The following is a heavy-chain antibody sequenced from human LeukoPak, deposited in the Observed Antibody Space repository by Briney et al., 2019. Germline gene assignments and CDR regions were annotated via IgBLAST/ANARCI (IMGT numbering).Heavy chain of an antibody. J-gene: IGHJ5*02. V-gene: IGHV3-30-3*01. Sequence: GGSLRLSCAASRFTFSTYAMHWVRQAPGKGLEWVAVISHDGSNKYYADSVKGRFTISRDNSKNILYLQMNSLRGEDTAVYYCADLIDRWGRGTLVIVSS. CDR2: ISHDGSNK. CDR3: ADLIDR. CDR1: RFTFSTYA.